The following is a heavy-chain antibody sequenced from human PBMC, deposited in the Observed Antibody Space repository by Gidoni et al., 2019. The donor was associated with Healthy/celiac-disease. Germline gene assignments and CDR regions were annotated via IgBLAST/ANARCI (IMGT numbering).Heavy chain of an antibody. CDR3: AKDTVQLERPFYFDY. V-gene: IGHV3-23*01. Sequence: EVQLLESGGGLVQPGGSLRLSCAAAGFTFSSYAMSWVRQAPGKGLEWVSAISGSGGSTYYADSVKGRFTISRDNSKNTLYLQMNSLRAEDTAVYYCAKDTVQLERPFYFDYWGQGTLVTVSS. CDR1: GFTFSSYA. CDR2: ISGSGGST. D-gene: IGHD1-1*01. J-gene: IGHJ4*02.